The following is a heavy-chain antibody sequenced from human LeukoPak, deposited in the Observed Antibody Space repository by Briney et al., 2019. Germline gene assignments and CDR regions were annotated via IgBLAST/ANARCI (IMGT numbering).Heavy chain of an antibody. CDR1: GFILSNYG. J-gene: IGHJ6*02. CDR2: FWYDGSNK. V-gene: IGHV3-33*01. CDR3: ARKRGFGNYYYYGMDV. D-gene: IGHD3-10*01. Sequence: GGSLRLSFAAPGFILSNYGVPWVRRAPGKGLEGVPVFWYDGSNKYYADSVKGRFTISRDNSENTLYLQMSSLRAEDTAVYFCARKRGFGNYYYYGMDVWGQGTTVTVSS.